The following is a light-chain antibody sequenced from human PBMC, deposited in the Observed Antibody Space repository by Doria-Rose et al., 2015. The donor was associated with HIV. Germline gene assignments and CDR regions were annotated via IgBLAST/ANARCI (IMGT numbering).Light chain of an antibody. CDR1: QRFSSTY. J-gene: IGKJ1*01. V-gene: IGKV3-20*01. Sequence: TQSPGTLSLSQGERATLSCRASQRFSSTYLAWYQQKPGQAPSLLIYDGSTRATGIPDRFSASGSGTDFTPTINRLEPEDFALYYCHQYGTSWTFGQGTKVEI. CDR2: DGS. CDR3: HQYGTSWT.